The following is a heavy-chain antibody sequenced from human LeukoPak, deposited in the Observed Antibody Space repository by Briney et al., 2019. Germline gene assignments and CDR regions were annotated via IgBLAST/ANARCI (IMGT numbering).Heavy chain of an antibody. J-gene: IGHJ4*02. CDR3: ARDDLSGTYGGVDY. CDR2: IYHSGSTY. D-gene: IGHD1-26*01. Sequence: SETLSLTCTVSNYSISSGYYWGWIRQPPGKGLEWIGSIYHSGSTYYYNPSLKSRVTISVDTSKNQFSLKLSSVTAADTAVYYCARDDLSGTYGGVDYWGQGTLVTVSS. CDR1: NYSISSGYY. V-gene: IGHV4-38-2*02.